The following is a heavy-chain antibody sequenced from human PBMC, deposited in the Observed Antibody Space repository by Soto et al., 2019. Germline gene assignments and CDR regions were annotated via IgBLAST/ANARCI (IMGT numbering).Heavy chain of an antibody. CDR3: AHSSPYGSGSWYFDY. D-gene: IGHD3-10*01. Sequence: WPTPVNPTQTLPLTLTLSGVSPRTSGGGVGWIPQPPGKALEWLALIYWDDDKRYSPSLKSRLTITKDTSKNQVVLTMTNMDPVDTATYYCAHSSPYGSGSWYFDYWGQGTLVTVSS. J-gene: IGHJ4*02. V-gene: IGHV2-5*02. CDR1: GVSPRTSGGG. CDR2: IYWDDDK.